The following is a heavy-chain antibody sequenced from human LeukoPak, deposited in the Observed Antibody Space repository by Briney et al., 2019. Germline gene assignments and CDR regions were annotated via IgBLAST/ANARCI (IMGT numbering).Heavy chain of an antibody. J-gene: IGHJ3*02. D-gene: IGHD3-3*01. V-gene: IGHV4-59*08. CDR3: ARHTNRLDAFDI. CDR1: GDSISIYY. Sequence: SETLSLTCTVSGDSISIYYWSWIRHPPGKGLEWIGYIYYSGSTNYNPSLKSRVTISVDTSKNQFSLKLSSVTAADTAVYFCARHTNRLDAFDIWGQGTMVTVSS. CDR2: IYYSGST.